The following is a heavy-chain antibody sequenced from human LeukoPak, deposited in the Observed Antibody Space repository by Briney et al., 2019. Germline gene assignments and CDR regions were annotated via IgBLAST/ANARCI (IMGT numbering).Heavy chain of an antibody. J-gene: IGHJ6*03. CDR3: AKDYGSSTYYYYMDV. CDR1: GFTFSNYD. Sequence: GGSLRLSCAASGFTFSNYDMNWVRQAPGKGLEWVAFIRYDGSNKYYADSVKGRFTISRDNSKNTLYLQMNSLRAEDTAVYYCAKDYGSSTYYYYMDVWGKGTTVTVSS. V-gene: IGHV3-30*02. CDR2: IRYDGSNK. D-gene: IGHD6-6*01.